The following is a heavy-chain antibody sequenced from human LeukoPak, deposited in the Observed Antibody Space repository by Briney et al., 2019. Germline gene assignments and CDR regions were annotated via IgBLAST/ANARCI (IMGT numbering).Heavy chain of an antibody. J-gene: IGHJ4*02. Sequence: GGSLRLSCAASGFTFSNAWMSWVRQAPGKGLEWVGGIKSKTDGGTTDYAAPVKGSFTISRDDSKNALYLQMNSLKTEDTAVYYCTTDGYGSGNKYFNDYWGQGTLVTVSS. CDR1: GFTFSNAW. D-gene: IGHD3-10*01. CDR2: IKSKTDGGTT. V-gene: IGHV3-15*01. CDR3: TTDGYGSGNKYFNDY.